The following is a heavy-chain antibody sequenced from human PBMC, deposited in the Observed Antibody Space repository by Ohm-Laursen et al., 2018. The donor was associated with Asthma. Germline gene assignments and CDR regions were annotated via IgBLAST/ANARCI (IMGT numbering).Heavy chain of an antibody. Sequence: GASVKVSYKASGYTFTSYGISWVRQAPGQGLEWMGWISAYNGNTNYAQKLQGRVTMTTDTSTSTAYMELRGLRSDDTAVYYCARIRNDYGDYEFDYWGQGTLVTVSS. J-gene: IGHJ4*02. D-gene: IGHD4-17*01. V-gene: IGHV1-18*04. CDR3: ARIRNDYGDYEFDY. CDR1: GYTFTSYG. CDR2: ISAYNGNT.